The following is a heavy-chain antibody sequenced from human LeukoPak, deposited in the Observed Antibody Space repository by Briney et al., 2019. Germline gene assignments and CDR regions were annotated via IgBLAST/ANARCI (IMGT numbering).Heavy chain of an antibody. Sequence: GESLKISRKGSGYSFTNYWIGWVRQMPGKGLEWMGMIYPGDSDTRYSPSFQGQVTISADKSISTAYLQWSSLEASDTAMYFCARHGSSYFEPRYNWFDPWGQGTLVTVSS. V-gene: IGHV5-51*01. D-gene: IGHD3-9*01. CDR1: GYSFTNYW. J-gene: IGHJ5*02. CDR2: IYPGDSDT. CDR3: ARHGSSYFEPRYNWFDP.